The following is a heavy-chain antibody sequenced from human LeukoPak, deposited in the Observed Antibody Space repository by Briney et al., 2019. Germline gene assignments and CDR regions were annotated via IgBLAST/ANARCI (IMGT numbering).Heavy chain of an antibody. CDR3: ASGGIAVAASYYYYGMDV. D-gene: IGHD6-19*01. Sequence: GASVKVSCKASGGTFSSYTISWVRQAPGQGLEWMGGIILIFGTANYAQKFQGRVTITADESTSTAYMELSSLRSEDTAVYYCASGGIAVAASYYYYGMDVWGKGTTVTVSS. CDR1: GGTFSSYT. J-gene: IGHJ6*04. V-gene: IGHV1-69*01. CDR2: IILIFGTA.